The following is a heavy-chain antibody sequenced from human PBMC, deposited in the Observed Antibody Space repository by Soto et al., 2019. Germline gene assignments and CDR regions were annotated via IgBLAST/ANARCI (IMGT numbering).Heavy chain of an antibody. D-gene: IGHD3-10*01. CDR2: ISGGGDMT. J-gene: IGHJ4*02. CDR3: AKLEHNSGGILDY. V-gene: IGHV3-23*01. CDR1: GFTFSSYA. Sequence: EVQLLESGVGLVQPGGSLRLSCAVSGFTFSSYAMSWVRQAPGKGLEWVSTISGGGDMTWYADSVKGRFTISRDSFKTTLYLQMNTLRAEDTALYYCAKLEHNSGGILDYWGQGTLVTVSS.